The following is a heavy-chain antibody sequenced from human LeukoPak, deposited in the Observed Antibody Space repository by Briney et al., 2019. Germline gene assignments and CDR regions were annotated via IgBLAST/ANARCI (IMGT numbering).Heavy chain of an antibody. CDR1: GYTFTSYG. V-gene: IGHV1-18*01. D-gene: IGHD6-19*01. CDR3: ARDGRWGYSSGWYVDY. Sequence: GASVKVSCKASGYTFTSYGISWVRQAPGQGLEWMGWISAYNGNTNYAQKLQGRVTMTTDTSTSTAYMELRSLGSDDTAVYYCARDGRWGYSSGWYVDYWGQGTLVTVSS. CDR2: ISAYNGNT. J-gene: IGHJ4*02.